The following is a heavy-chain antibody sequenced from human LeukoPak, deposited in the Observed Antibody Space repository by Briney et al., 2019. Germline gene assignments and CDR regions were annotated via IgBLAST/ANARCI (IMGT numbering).Heavy chain of an antibody. CDR3: ASGRYCSADICPGGDAFDI. D-gene: IGHD2-15*01. V-gene: IGHV4-59*12. CDR2: VYNSGST. CDR1: GGSINSYY. J-gene: IGHJ3*02. Sequence: SETLFVTRTVSGGSINSYYWTWIRQPPGEGLEWIANVYNSGSTNYNPSLKSRVTISVDMFKNQFSLKLSSVTAADTAVYYCASGRYCSADICPGGDAFDIWGQGTMVSVSS.